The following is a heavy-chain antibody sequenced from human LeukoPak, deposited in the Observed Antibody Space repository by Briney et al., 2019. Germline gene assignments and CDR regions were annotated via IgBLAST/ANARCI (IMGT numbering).Heavy chain of an antibody. D-gene: IGHD6-13*01. V-gene: IGHV4-59*01. CDR2: IYYSGST. J-gene: IGHJ5*02. CDR3: ARDRTSSSWDPNWFDP. CDR1: GGSISSYY. Sequence: SETLSLTCTVSGGSISSYYWSWIRQPPGKGLEWIGYIYYSGSTNYNPSLKSRVTISVDTSKNQFSLKLSSVTAADTAVYYCARDRTSSSWDPNWFDPWGQGTLVTVSS.